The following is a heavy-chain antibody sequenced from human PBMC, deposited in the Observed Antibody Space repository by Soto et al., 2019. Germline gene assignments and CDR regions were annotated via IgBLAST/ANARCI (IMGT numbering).Heavy chain of an antibody. CDR3: AKVSRKGSAIDFDY. CDR2: VNPNNGDT. D-gene: IGHD3-10*01. CDR1: GYTFSNYD. Sequence: QVQLVQSGAELKKPGASVKVSCKASGYTFSNYDMNWVRQATGQGPEWIGWVNPNNGDTGYAQKFQGRFTLTTDISTTTAYMELPSLRAEDTAIYYCAKVSRKGSAIDFDYWGQGTLITVSS. V-gene: IGHV1-8*01. J-gene: IGHJ4*02.